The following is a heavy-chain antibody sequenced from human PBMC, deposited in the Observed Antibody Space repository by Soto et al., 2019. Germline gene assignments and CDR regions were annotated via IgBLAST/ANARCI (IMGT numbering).Heavy chain of an antibody. V-gene: IGHV1-18*04. CDR2: ISGYNGNT. J-gene: IGHJ5*01. Sequence: SVHVSCKASGYTFHSHGISWARPAIGQGPEWMGTISGYNGNTNYAQKLQGRVTMTTDTSTSTAYMELRSLRSDDTALYYCAREISGGWDNWFDSWGQGTLVTVSS. CDR1: GYTFHSHG. D-gene: IGHD6-19*01. CDR3: AREISGGWDNWFDS.